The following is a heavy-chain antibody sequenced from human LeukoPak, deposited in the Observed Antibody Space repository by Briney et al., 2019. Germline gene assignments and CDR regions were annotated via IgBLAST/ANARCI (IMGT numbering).Heavy chain of an antibody. V-gene: IGHV1-18*01. CDR1: GYTFTSYG. CDR3: ARGLGYCSGGSCYSYYFDY. CDR2: ISAYNGNT. J-gene: IGHJ4*02. D-gene: IGHD2-15*01. Sequence: ASVKVSCKASGYTFTSYGISWVRQAPGQGLERMGWISAYNGNTNYAQKLQGRVTMTTDTSTSTAYMELRSLRSDDTAVYYCARGLGYCSGGSCYSYYFDYWGQGTLVTVSS.